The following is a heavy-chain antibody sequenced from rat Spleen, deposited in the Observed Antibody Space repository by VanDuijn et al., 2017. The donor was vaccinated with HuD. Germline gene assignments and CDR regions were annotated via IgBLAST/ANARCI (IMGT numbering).Heavy chain of an antibody. J-gene: IGHJ1*01. CDR2: INYDGIST. V-gene: IGHV5-29*01. CDR3: ATSPYYWYFDF. Sequence: EVQLVESGGGLVQPGRSLKLSCAASGFTFSDYGMAWVRQAPTKGLEWVAFINYDGISTYYRDSVRGRFTISRDNAKSSLYLQMDSLRSEDTATYYCATSPYYWYFDFWGPGTMVTVSS. D-gene: IGHD1-12*01. CDR1: GFTFSDYG.